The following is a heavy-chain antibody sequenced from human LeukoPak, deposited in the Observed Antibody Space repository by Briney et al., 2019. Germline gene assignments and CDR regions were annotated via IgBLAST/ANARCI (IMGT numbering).Heavy chain of an antibody. J-gene: IGHJ4*02. CDR1: GGSFSGYY. Sequence: SETLSLTCAVYGGSFSGYYWSWIRQPPGKGLEWIGEINHSGSTNYNPSLKSRVTISVDTSKNQFSLKLSSVTAADTAVYYCAGDNRGLRIAASDYWGQGTLVTVSS. V-gene: IGHV4-34*01. D-gene: IGHD6-6*01. CDR3: AGDNRGLRIAASDY. CDR2: INHSGST.